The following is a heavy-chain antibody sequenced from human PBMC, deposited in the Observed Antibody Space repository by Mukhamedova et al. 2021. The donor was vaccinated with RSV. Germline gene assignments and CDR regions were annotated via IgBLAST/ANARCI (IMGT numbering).Heavy chain of an antibody. J-gene: IGHJ1*01. D-gene: IGHD7-27*01. CDR3: ARGTGPDFQH. CDR2: INPSGGST. Sequence: MHWVRQAPGQGLEWMGMINPSGGSTTYAQKFQGRVTMTRDTSTKTVYMELSSLMKSEDTAVDYFARGTGPDFQHWGQGTLATV. V-gene: IGHV1-46*01.